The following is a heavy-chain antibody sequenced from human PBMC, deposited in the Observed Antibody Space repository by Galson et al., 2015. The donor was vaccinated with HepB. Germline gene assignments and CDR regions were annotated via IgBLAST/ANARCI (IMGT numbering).Heavy chain of an antibody. CDR1: GFTFSNFS. CDR2: IRASSSYI. CDR3: ARGASTKWWLDN. Sequence: SLRLSCAASGFTFSNFSMNWVRQAPGKGLEWVSSIRASSSYIYYLDSVKGRFTISRDNAKNSVYLTMNSLRAEDTALYYCARGASTKWWLDNWGQGTLVTVSS. D-gene: IGHD1-26*01. V-gene: IGHV3-21*01. J-gene: IGHJ5*02.